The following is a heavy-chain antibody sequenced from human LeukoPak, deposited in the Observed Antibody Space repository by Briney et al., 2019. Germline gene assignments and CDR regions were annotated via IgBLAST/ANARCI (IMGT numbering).Heavy chain of an antibody. CDR3: AREGLGYCSGGSCYSWFDP. Sequence: GESLKISCKGSGYSFTSYWITWVRQMPGKGLEWMGIIYPGDSDTRYSPSFQGQVTISADKSISTAYLQWSSLKASDTAMYYCAREGLGYCSGGSCYSWFDPWGQGTLVTVSS. V-gene: IGHV5-51*01. CDR1: GYSFTSYW. J-gene: IGHJ5*02. D-gene: IGHD2-15*01. CDR2: IYPGDSDT.